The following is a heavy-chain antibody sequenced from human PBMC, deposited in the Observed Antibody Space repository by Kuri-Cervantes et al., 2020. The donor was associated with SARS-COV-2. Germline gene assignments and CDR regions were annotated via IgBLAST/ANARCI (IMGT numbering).Heavy chain of an antibody. D-gene: IGHD6-19*01. V-gene: IGHV3-48*02. CDR3: ARDMSKGQGLERGWCDP. CDR1: GFTLSSYS. Sequence: GESLKISCAASGFTLSSYSMNWVRQAPGKGLEWVSYISSSSSTTCFADSVKGQFTISRGNAKNLLYLQMNSLRDDDTAVYYDARDMSKGQGLERGWCDPWGQGNLVHVAS. J-gene: IGHJ5*02. CDR2: ISSSSSTT.